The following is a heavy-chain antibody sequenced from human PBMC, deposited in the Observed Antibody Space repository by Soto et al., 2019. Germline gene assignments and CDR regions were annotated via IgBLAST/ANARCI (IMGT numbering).Heavy chain of an antibody. D-gene: IGHD4-17*01. CDR1: GGSFSGYH. J-gene: IGHJ4*02. CDR2: ITHRGSP. Sequence: QVQLQQWGAGLLKPSDTLSLTCVVYGGSFSGYHWTWIRQSPGRGLDWIGEITHRGSPNYNPSLKSRVTISVDTSKKQFPLNLRSVTAADTAVYYCARMPGSDYSDPHDYWGQGTLVTVSS. V-gene: IGHV4-34*01. CDR3: ARMPGSDYSDPHDY.